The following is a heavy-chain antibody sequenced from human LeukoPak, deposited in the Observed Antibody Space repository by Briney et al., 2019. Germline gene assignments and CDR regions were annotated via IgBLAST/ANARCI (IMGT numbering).Heavy chain of an antibody. CDR2: MNPNSGNT. D-gene: IGHD3-22*01. V-gene: IGHV1-8*01. CDR1: GYTFTSCD. Sequence: ASVKVSCKASGYTFTSCDINWVRQAAGQGLEWMGWMNPNSGNTGYAQKFQGRVTMTRNTSISTAYMELSSLRSEDTAVYYCARARRRGTMIVVLRLDYWGQGTLVTVSS. CDR3: ARARRRGTMIVVLRLDY. J-gene: IGHJ4*02.